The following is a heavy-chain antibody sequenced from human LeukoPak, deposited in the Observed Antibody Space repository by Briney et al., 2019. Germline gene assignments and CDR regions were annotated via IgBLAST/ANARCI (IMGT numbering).Heavy chain of an antibody. CDR3: VFDYGGNSDY. CDR2: INHSGST. J-gene: IGHJ4*02. CDR1: GGSFSGYY. V-gene: IGHV4-34*01. Sequence: PSETLSLTCAVYGGSFSGYYWSWIRQPPGKGLEWIGKINHSGSTNYNPSLKSRVTISVDTSKNQFSLKLSSVTAADTAVYYCVFDYGGNSDYWGQGTLVTVSS. D-gene: IGHD4-23*01.